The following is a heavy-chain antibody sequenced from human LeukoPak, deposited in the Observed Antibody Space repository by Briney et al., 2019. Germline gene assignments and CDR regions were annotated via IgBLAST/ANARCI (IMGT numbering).Heavy chain of an antibody. CDR2: ISSSSSYI. D-gene: IGHD6-13*01. J-gene: IGHJ6*03. CDR1: GFTFSSYS. V-gene: IGHV3-21*01. Sequence: GGSLRLSCAASGFTFSSYSMNWVRQAPGKGLEWVSSISSSSSYIYYADSVKGRFTISRDNAKNSLYLQTNSLRAEDTAVYYCARDESTSSSWYKYYYMDVWGKGTTVTVSS. CDR3: ARDESTSSSWYKYYYMDV.